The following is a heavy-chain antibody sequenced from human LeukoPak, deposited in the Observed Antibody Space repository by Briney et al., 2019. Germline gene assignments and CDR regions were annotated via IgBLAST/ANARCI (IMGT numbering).Heavy chain of an antibody. Sequence: GGSLRLSCAASGFTFSSFTMNWVRQAPGKGLEWVSAISGSGGSTYYADSVKGRFTISRDNSKNTLYLQMNSLRAEDTAVYYCAKGWPNILDYWGQGTLVTVSS. V-gene: IGHV3-23*01. CDR2: ISGSGGST. CDR1: GFTFSSFT. J-gene: IGHJ4*02. CDR3: AKGWPNILDY. D-gene: IGHD2/OR15-2a*01.